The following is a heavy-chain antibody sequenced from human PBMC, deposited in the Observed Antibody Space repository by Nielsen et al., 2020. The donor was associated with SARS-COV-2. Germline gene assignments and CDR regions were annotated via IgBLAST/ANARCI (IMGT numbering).Heavy chain of an antibody. J-gene: IGHJ4*02. CDR2: IWYDGSEI. Sequence: SLRLSCAASGFTFGSYGMHWVRQAPGKGLEWLAVIWYDGSEIYYADSVNGRFTISRDTSKNTLYLQMNSLRVEDTAVYYCTRAPYSSGDFDFWGQGTLVTVSS. D-gene: IGHD6-25*01. V-gene: IGHV3-33*01. CDR1: GFTFGSYG. CDR3: TRAPYSSGDFDF.